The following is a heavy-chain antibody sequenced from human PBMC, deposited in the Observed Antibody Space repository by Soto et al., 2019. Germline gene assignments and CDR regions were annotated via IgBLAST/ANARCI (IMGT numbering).Heavy chain of an antibody. CDR2: IVPIYRTA. D-gene: IGHD6-25*01. V-gene: IGHV1-69*13. J-gene: IGHJ4*02. CDR3: VRDSGAKLSGG. Sequence: GASVKVSCKASGGTFSSYRINWVRQAPGQGLEWVGGIVPIYRTADYAQEFQDRVTITADESARTTYMELRSLKSQDTAVYYCVRDSGAKLSGGWGQGTLVTVSS. CDR1: GGTFSSYR.